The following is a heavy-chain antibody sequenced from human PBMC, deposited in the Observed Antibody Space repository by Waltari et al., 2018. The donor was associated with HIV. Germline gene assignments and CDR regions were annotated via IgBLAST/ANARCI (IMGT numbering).Heavy chain of an antibody. CDR2: ISSSSSYI. CDR3: ARDPRRDPTLYYFDY. D-gene: IGHD1-26*01. J-gene: IGHJ4*02. Sequence: EVQLVESGGGLVEPGGSVRLPCAASGFPFSSDSLTWVRQAPGQGLELVSSISSSSSYIYYADSVTGRFTISRDNAKNSLYLQMNSRRAEDTAVYYCARDPRRDPTLYYFDYWGQGTLVTVAS. V-gene: IGHV3-21*01. CDR1: GFPFSSDS.